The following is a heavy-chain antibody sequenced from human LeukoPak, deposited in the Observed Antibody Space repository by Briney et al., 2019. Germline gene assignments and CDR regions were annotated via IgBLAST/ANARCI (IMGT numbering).Heavy chain of an antibody. CDR1: GGSFSGYY. CDR2: IYYSGST. CDR3: ARGSGYYTYFDY. D-gene: IGHD3-3*01. V-gene: IGHV4-59*12. J-gene: IGHJ4*02. Sequence: SETLSLTCAVYGGSFSGYYWSWIRQPPGKGLEWIGYIYYSGSTNYNPSLKSRVTISVDTSKNQFSLKLSSVTAADTAVYYCARGSGYYTYFDYWGQGTLVAVSS.